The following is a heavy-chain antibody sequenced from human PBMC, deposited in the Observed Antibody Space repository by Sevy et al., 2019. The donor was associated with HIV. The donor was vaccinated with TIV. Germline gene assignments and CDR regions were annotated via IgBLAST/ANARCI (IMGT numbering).Heavy chain of an antibody. CDR3: AKDPGYSGYEYYFDY. CDR2: ISYDGSKK. Sequence: GGSLRLSCAASGFTFSSYGMHWVRQAPGKGLEWVAVISYDGSKKYYADSVKGRFTISRDNSKNTLYLQMNSLRAEDTAVYYCAKDPGYSGYEYYFDYWGQGTLVTVSS. D-gene: IGHD5-12*01. J-gene: IGHJ4*02. V-gene: IGHV3-30*18. CDR1: GFTFSSYG.